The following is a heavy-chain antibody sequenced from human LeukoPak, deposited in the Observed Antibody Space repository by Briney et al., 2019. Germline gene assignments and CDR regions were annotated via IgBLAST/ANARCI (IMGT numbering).Heavy chain of an antibody. CDR1: GYTFSSYG. D-gene: IGHD3-22*01. CDR2: ISAYNGNT. V-gene: IGHV1-18*01. CDR3: ARDLADYYDSSGYYYPPGYFDY. Sequence: GASVKVSCKASGYTFSSYGISWVRQAPGQGLEWVGWISAYNGNTNYAQKLQGRVTMTTDTSTSTAYMELRSLRSDDTAVYYCARDLADYYDSSGYYYPPGYFDYWGQGTLVTVSS. J-gene: IGHJ4*02.